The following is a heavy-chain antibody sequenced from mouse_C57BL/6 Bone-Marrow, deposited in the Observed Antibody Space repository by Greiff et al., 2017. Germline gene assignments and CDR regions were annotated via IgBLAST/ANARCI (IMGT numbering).Heavy chain of an antibody. CDR2: INPNNGGT. V-gene: IGHV1-22*01. CDR1: GYTFTDYN. J-gene: IGHJ4*01. Sequence: EVQLQESGPELVKPGASVKMSCKASGYTFTDYNMHWVKQSHGKSLEWIGYINPNNGGTSYNQKFKGKATLTVNKSSSTAYMELRSLTSEDSAVYYCARPGGGYDYDEGVWGQGTSVTVSS. D-gene: IGHD2-4*01. CDR3: ARPGGGYDYDEGV.